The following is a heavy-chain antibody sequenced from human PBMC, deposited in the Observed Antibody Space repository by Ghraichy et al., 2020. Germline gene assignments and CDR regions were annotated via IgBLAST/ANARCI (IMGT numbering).Heavy chain of an antibody. Sequence: GGSLRLSCAASGFTFSSYAMSWVRQAPGKGLEWVSAISGSGGSTYYADSVKGRFTISRDNFKNTLYLQMNSLRAEDTAVYYCAKQNTFPRRNFDYWGQGTLVTVSS. CDR1: GFTFSSYA. V-gene: IGHV3-23*01. J-gene: IGHJ4*02. CDR3: AKQNTFPRRNFDY. D-gene: IGHD3-16*01. CDR2: ISGSGGST.